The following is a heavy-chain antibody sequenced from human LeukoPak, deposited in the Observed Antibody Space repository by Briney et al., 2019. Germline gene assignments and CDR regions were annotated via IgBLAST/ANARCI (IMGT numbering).Heavy chain of an antibody. Sequence: ASVKVSCKASSYIFTGYFIHWVRQVPGQGLEWMGWINPKNGGTNPAEKFQGRVTMTRDTSLSTAFMELSRLRSDDTAVYYCARVGGYCSSTSCSNDAFDIWGQGTMVTVSS. D-gene: IGHD2-2*03. J-gene: IGHJ3*02. V-gene: IGHV1-2*02. CDR2: INPKNGGT. CDR1: SYIFTGYF. CDR3: ARVGGYCSSTSCSNDAFDI.